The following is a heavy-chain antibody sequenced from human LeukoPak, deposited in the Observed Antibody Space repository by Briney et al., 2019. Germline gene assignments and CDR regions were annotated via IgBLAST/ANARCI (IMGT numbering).Heavy chain of an antibody. V-gene: IGHV3-43*02. CDR3: AKGVRSGTYYNCFDP. J-gene: IGHJ5*02. Sequence: GGALRLSCVASGFTLDDYALHWVRQAPGKGLEWISLISGDGDNTYYADSVKGRFTISRDNSKNSLYLQMSSLGAEDTALYYCAKGVRSGTYYNCFDPWGQGTLVTVS. CDR1: GFTLDDYA. D-gene: IGHD1-26*01. CDR2: ISGDGDNT.